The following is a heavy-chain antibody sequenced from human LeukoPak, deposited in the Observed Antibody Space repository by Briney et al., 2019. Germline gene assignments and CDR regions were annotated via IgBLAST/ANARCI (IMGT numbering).Heavy chain of an antibody. V-gene: IGHV3-23*01. D-gene: IGHD6-13*01. CDR3: AKVMMPTGIAAAVPPTGFDY. Sequence: PGGSLRLSCAASGFTFSSYGMSWVRQAPGKGLEWVSAISGSGGSTYYADSVKGRFTISRDNSKNTLYLQMNSLRAEDTAAYYCAKVMMPTGIAAAVPPTGFDYWGQGTLVTVSS. J-gene: IGHJ4*02. CDR2: ISGSGGST. CDR1: GFTFSSYG.